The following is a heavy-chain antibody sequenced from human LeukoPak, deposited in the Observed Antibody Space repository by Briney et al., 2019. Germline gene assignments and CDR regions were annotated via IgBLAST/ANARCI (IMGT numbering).Heavy chain of an antibody. J-gene: IGHJ4*02. D-gene: IGHD6-19*01. CDR3: AREVYSSGWYTSNYFDY. CDR2: IHHSGST. V-gene: IGHV4-4*02. CDR1: GGSITSNNW. Sequence: SGTLSLTCAVSGGSITSNNWWNWVRQPPGKGLEWIGEIHHSGSTNYNPSLKSRLTMSVDKSKNQFSLKLSSVTAADTAVYYCAREVYSSGWYTSNYFDYWGQGTLVTVSS.